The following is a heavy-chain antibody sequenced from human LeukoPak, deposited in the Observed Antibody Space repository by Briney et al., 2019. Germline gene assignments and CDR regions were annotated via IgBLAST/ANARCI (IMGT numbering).Heavy chain of an antibody. CDR1: GGSVSSYY. D-gene: IGHD1-14*01. Sequence: SETLSLTCSVSGGSVSSYYWSWIRQSPGKGLEWIGYIHNSGRTNYNPSLKSRVTGFVDTSKNQVSLRLSSVTAADTAVYYCARHGTNSSESYFDYWGQGALVTVSS. CDR3: ARHGTNSSESYFDY. V-gene: IGHV4-59*08. J-gene: IGHJ4*02. CDR2: IHNSGRT.